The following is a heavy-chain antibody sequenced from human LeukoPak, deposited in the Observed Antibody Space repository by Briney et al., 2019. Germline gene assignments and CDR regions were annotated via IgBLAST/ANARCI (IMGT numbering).Heavy chain of an antibody. CDR3: ARYYDSLSHFDH. CDR2: IHYSGST. J-gene: IGHJ4*02. Sequence: SETLSLTCTVSADSVSNTKYYWGWIRQPPGKGLEWIGIIHYSGSTYYNPSLKSRVIMSVDTSKNQFSLRLSSVTAADTAVYYCARYYDSLSHFDHWGQGTLAIVSS. V-gene: IGHV4-39*07. D-gene: IGHD3-22*01. CDR1: ADSVSNTKYY.